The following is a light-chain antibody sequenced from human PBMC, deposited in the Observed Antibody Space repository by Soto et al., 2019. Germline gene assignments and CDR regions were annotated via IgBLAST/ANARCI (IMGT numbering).Light chain of an antibody. Sequence: IVLTQSAFTLSLPPGERATLTCRASQSVSSNLAWYRQKPGQAPRLLIYSASRGATGFPARFSGSGSGTDFTLTISSLQSEDFTGYYCQQYNNWPNTFGQGAKLDI. CDR3: QQYNNWPNT. CDR2: SAS. J-gene: IGKJ1*01. V-gene: IGKV3-15*01. CDR1: QSVSSN.